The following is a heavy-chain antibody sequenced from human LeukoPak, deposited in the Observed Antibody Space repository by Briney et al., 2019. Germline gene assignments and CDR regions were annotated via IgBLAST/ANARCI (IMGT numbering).Heavy chain of an antibody. J-gene: IGHJ6*02. CDR2: IYSAGST. CDR3: ARAFSDWESGMDV. CDR1: GFTASSNH. V-gene: IGHV3-53*04. D-gene: IGHD2-21*01. Sequence: GGSLRLSCAASGFTASSNHMSLVRRAPGKGLEWVSVIYSAGSTYYADSVKGRFTISRHNSMNTVNLQMNSLRAEDTAVYYCARAFSDWESGMDVWGQGTTVTVSS.